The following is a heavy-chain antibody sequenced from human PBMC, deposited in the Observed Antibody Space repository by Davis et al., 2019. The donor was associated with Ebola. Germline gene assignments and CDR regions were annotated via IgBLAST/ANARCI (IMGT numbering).Heavy chain of an antibody. CDR1: GYSFTSYW. CDR2: IYPGDSDT. V-gene: IGHV5-51*01. Sequence: GESLKISCKGSGYSFTSYWIGWVRQMPGKGLEWMGIIYPGDSDTRYSPSSQGQVTISADKSISTAYLQWSSLKASDTAMYYCARPGGQQLVEAYFDYWGQGTLVTVSS. D-gene: IGHD6-13*01. CDR3: ARPGGQQLVEAYFDY. J-gene: IGHJ4*02.